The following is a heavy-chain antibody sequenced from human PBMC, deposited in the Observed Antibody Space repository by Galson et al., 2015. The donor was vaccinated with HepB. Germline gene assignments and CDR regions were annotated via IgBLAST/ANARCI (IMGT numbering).Heavy chain of an antibody. CDR1: GFTVSSNY. CDR2: IYSGGST. Sequence: SLRLSCAASGFTVSSNYMSWVRQAPGKGLEWVSVIYSGGSTYYADSVKGRFTISRDNSKNTLYLQMNSLRAEDTAVYYCARDFSSGFRSSGHNWYFDLWGRGTLVTVSS. J-gene: IGHJ2*01. V-gene: IGHV3-66*01. CDR3: ARDFSSGFRSSGHNWYFDL. D-gene: IGHD6-19*01.